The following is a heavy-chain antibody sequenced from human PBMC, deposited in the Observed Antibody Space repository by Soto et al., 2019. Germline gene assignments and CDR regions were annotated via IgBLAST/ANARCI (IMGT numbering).Heavy chain of an antibody. CDR1: GFTFLSFT. CDR2: ISSNSAYI. D-gene: IGHD6-13*01. J-gene: IGHJ5*02. CDR3: TRDASRDSSARGWFDP. V-gene: IGHV3-21*01. Sequence: GGSLRLSCAASGFTFLSFTINCFRHAPWKWLEWVSTISSNSAYIYYTDALRGRFTISRDNAKNSLHLQMNSLRAEDTAVYYCTRDASRDSSARGWFDPWGPGTLVTVSS.